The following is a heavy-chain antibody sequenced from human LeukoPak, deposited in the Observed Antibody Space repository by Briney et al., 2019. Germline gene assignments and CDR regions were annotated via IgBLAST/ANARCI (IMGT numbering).Heavy chain of an antibody. CDR1: GGSFSGYY. CDR2: INHSGST. CDR3: AREQWAYRSYYASSGYHDY. J-gene: IGHJ4*02. V-gene: IGHV4-34*01. Sequence: KPSETLSLTCAVYGGSFSGYYWSWIRQPPGKGLEWIGEINHSGSTNYNPSLKSRVTISVDTSKNQFSLKLSSVTAADTAMYYCAREQWAYRSYYASSGYHDYWGQGTLVTVSS. D-gene: IGHD3-22*01.